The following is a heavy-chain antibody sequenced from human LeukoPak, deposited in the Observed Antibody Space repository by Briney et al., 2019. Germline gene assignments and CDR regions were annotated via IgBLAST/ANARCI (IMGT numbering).Heavy chain of an antibody. D-gene: IGHD5-24*01. Sequence: GGSLRLSCQASGFTFRNNGMHWVRRAPGKGLEGVAVIWFDGRRQFYADSVKGRFSISRDNSRNTLYLQMNSLRAEDTAVYYCAKSAGKDGYRDAFDIWGQGTVVTVSS. V-gene: IGHV3-33*06. CDR3: AKSAGKDGYRDAFDI. CDR1: GFTFRNNG. CDR2: IWFDGRRQ. J-gene: IGHJ3*02.